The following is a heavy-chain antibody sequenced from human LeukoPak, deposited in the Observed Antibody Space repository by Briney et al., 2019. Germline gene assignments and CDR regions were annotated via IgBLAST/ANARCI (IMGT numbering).Heavy chain of an antibody. Sequence: SETLSLTCAVYGGSFSGYYWSWIRQPPGKGPEWIGEINHSGSTNYNPSLKSRVTISVDTSKNQFSLKLSSVTAADTAVYYCARVGVAAAGTFYYYYYMDVWGKGTTVTVSS. V-gene: IGHV4-34*01. CDR3: ARVGVAAAGTFYYYYYMDV. J-gene: IGHJ6*03. CDR2: INHSGST. CDR1: GGSFSGYY. D-gene: IGHD6-13*01.